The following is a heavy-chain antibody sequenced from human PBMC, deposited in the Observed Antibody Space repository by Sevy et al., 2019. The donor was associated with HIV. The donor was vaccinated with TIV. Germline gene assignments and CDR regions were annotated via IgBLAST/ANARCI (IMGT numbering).Heavy chain of an antibody. CDR1: GFTFDDYG. J-gene: IGHJ4*02. CDR2: INWNGGST. D-gene: IGHD4-17*01. Sequence: GGSLRLSCAASGFTFDDYGMSWVRQAPGKGLEWVSGINWNGGSTGYADSVKGRFTISRDNAKTSLYLQMNSLRAEDTALYHCARGVFYGDLYFDYWGQGTLVTVSS. CDR3: ARGVFYGDLYFDY. V-gene: IGHV3-20*01.